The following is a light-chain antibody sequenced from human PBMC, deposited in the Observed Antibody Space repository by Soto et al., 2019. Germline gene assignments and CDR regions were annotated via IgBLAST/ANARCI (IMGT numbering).Light chain of an antibody. CDR1: SSDVGGYNY. J-gene: IGLJ2*01. CDR3: SSYTTCPGVV. V-gene: IGLV2-14*01. Sequence: QSALTQPASVSGSPGQSITISCTGTSSDVGGYNYVSWYQQHPGKAPKLMIYEVSNRPSGVSDRFSGSKSGNTASLTISWLQTEDEADYYCSSYTTCPGVVFGGGTKLTV. CDR2: EVS.